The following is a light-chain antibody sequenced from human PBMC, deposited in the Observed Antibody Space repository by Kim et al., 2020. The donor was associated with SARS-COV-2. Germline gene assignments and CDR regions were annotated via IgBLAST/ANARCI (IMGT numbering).Light chain of an antibody. J-gene: IGLJ3*02. CDR1: SGHSSYA. CDR2: LNSDGSH. V-gene: IGLV4-69*01. Sequence: GASGKLTCTLSSGHSSYAIAWHQQQPEKGPRYLMKLNSDGSHSKGDGIPDRFSGSSSGAERYLTISSLQSEDEADYYCQTWGTGIGFGGGTQLT. CDR3: QTWGTGIG.